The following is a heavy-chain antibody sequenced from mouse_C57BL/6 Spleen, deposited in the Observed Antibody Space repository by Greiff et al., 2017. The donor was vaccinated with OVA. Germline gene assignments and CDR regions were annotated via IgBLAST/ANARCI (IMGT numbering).Heavy chain of an antibody. D-gene: IGHD2-5*01. CDR3: ARRTYYSNFFAMDY. J-gene: IGHJ4*01. CDR2: IDPSDSYT. Sequence: QVQLQQPGAELVMPGASVELSCKASGYTFTSYWMHWVKQRPGQGLEWIGEIDPSDSYTNYNQKFKGKSTLTVDKSSSTAYMQLSSLTSEDSAVYYCARRTYYSNFFAMDYWGQGTSVTVSS. V-gene: IGHV1-69*01. CDR1: GYTFTSYW.